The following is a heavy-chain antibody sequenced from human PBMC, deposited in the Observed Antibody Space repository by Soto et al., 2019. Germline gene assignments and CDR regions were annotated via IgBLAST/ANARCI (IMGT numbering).Heavy chain of an antibody. CDR3: TREGHSGSYLNDAFDV. D-gene: IGHD1-26*01. Sequence: GGSLRLSCAASGFTFSSYAMSWVRQAPGKGLEWVAVISYDGSNKYYADSVKGRFTISRDNSKNTLYLQMNSLRVEDTSVYYCTREGHSGSYLNDAFDVWGQGTMVTVSS. CDR1: GFTFSSYA. CDR2: ISYDGSNK. J-gene: IGHJ3*01. V-gene: IGHV3-30*03.